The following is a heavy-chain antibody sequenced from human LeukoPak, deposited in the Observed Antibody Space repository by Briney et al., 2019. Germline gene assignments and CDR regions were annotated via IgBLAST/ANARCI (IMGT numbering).Heavy chain of an antibody. V-gene: IGHV1-46*01. Sequence: ASVKVSCKASGYTFTSYYMHWVRQAPGQGLEWVAIINPNPSGGSTSYAQKFQGRVTMTRDMSTSTVYMEVSSLRSEDTAVYYCATGASNYYYYYMDVWGKGTTVTVSS. CDR1: GYTFTSYY. D-gene: IGHD4-11*01. J-gene: IGHJ6*03. CDR3: ATGASNYYYYYMDV. CDR2: INPNPSGGST.